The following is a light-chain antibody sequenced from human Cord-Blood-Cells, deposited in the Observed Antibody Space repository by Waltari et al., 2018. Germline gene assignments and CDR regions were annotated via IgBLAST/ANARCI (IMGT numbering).Light chain of an antibody. CDR2: EVS. CDR3: CSYAGSSTLV. J-gene: IGLJ3*02. Sequence: ISCTGTSSDVGSYNLVSWYQQHPGKAPKLMIYEVSKRPSGVSNRFSGSKSGNTASLTISGLQAEDEADYYCCSYAGSSTLVFGGGTKLTVL. V-gene: IGLV2-23*02. CDR1: SSDVGSYNL.